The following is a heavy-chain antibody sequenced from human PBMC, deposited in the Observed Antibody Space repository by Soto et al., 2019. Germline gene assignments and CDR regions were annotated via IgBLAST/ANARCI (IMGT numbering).Heavy chain of an antibody. CDR3: ARHFPPMRTVTADWFDP. J-gene: IGHJ5*02. D-gene: IGHD4-4*01. V-gene: IGHV4-39*01. CDR2: IYYSGSN. CDR1: GGSISSSSYY. Sequence: QLQLQESGPGLVKPSETLSLTCTVSGGSISSSSYYSGWIRQPPGKTLESIGRIYYSGSNYYNPSRKSRVTITVDTSKRRLSLQLSSVTAADTAVYSGARHFPPMRTVTADWFDPWGQGALVTVSS.